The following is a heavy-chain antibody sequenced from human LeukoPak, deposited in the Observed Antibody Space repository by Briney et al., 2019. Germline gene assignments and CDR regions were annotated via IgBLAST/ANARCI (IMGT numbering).Heavy chain of an antibody. CDR2: ISGSGDST. J-gene: IGHJ4*02. Sequence: PGGSLRLSCAASGFTFPRYGMSWVRQAPGKGLEWVSAISGSGDSTYYADSMKGRFTISRDDSKNTLSLQMNSLRVEDTAVYYCARDLAWGAFDYWGQGTLVTVSS. CDR1: GFTFPRYG. V-gene: IGHV3-23*01. CDR3: ARDLAWGAFDY. D-gene: IGHD7-27*01.